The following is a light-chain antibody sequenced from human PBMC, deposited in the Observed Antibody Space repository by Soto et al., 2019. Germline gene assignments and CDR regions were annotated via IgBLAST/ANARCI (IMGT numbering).Light chain of an antibody. J-gene: IGKJ4*01. CDR1: QSVAGN. Sequence: EIVMTQSPATLSVSPGERATLSCRASQSVAGNLAWYQQKPGQAPRHLMYGASTRATGIPARFSGSGSGTEFTLTISSLQSEDLGVYYCQQYNNWPLTFGGGTKVEIK. CDR2: GAS. CDR3: QQYNNWPLT. V-gene: IGKV3-15*01.